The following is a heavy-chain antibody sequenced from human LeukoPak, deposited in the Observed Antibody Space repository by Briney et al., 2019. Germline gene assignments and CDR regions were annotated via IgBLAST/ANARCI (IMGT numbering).Heavy chain of an antibody. CDR3: ARDLSSSRYSSGWYFWFDP. D-gene: IGHD6-19*01. V-gene: IGHV1-46*01. Sequence: GASVKVSCKASGYTFTSYYMHWVRQAPGQGLEWMGIINPSGGSTSYAQKFQGRVTMTRDTSTSTVYMELSGLRSEDTAVYYCARDLSSSRYSSGWYFWFDPWGQGTLVTVSS. CDR2: INPSGGST. J-gene: IGHJ5*02. CDR1: GYTFTSYY.